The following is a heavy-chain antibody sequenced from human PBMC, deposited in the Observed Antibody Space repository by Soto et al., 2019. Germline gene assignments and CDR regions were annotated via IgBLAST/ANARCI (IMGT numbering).Heavy chain of an antibody. D-gene: IGHD5-18*01. J-gene: IGHJ5*02. CDR2: ISYDGSNK. V-gene: IGHV3-30-3*01. CDR3: ARDQAGDTAMEVEMATTFDP. CDR1: GFTFSSYA. Sequence: GGSLRLSCAASGFTFSSYAMHWFRQAPGKWLEWVAVISYDGSNKYYADSVKGRFTISRDNSKNTLYLQMNSLRAEDTAVYYCARDQAGDTAMEVEMATTFDPWGQGXLVTVSS.